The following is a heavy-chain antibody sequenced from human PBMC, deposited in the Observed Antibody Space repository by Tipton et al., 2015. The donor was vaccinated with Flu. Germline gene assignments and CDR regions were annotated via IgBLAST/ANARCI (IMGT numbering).Heavy chain of an antibody. D-gene: IGHD2-15*01. J-gene: IGHJ4*02. CDR2: ISGNGGGT. CDR1: GFIFSNFA. CDR3: APV. Sequence: SLRLSCVGSGFIFSNFAMTWVRQAPGKGLEWVADISGNGGGTSYVESVRGRFTVSRDNSQNTLYLEMNNLRVDDTAVYYCAPVGGQGTLVTVSS. V-gene: IGHV3-23*01.